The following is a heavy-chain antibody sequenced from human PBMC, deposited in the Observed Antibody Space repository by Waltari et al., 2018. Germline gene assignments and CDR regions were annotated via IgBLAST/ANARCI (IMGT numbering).Heavy chain of an antibody. CDR2: INHRGST. J-gene: IGHJ4*02. CDR3: AKEGGDSSGYYLDY. V-gene: IGHV4-34*01. CDR1: GGSFSGYY. Sequence: QVQLQQWGAGLLKPSETLSLTCAVYGGSFSGYYWSWIRQPPGKGLEWIGEINHRGSTNYIPARKSRVTISVDTAKNQFSLKLSSGTAADTAVYYCAKEGGDSSGYYLDYWGQGTLVTVSS. D-gene: IGHD3-22*01.